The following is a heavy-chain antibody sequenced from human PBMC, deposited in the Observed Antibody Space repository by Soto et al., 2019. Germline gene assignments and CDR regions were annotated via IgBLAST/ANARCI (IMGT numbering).Heavy chain of an antibody. V-gene: IGHV4-59*01. CDR3: ARGNDKYFVDY. Sequence: QVQLQESGPGLVKPSDTLSLTCTVSGGSISSYYWSWIRQPPGKGLEWIGYIYYSGSTNYNPSLKSRVTISVDTSKNQFSLKLSSVTAADTAVYYCARGNDKYFVDYWGQGTLVTVSS. D-gene: IGHD1-1*01. CDR2: IYYSGST. J-gene: IGHJ4*02. CDR1: GGSISSYY.